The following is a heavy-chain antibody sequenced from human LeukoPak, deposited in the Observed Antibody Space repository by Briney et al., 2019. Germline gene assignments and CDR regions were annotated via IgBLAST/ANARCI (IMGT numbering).Heavy chain of an antibody. J-gene: IGHJ6*03. CDR3: ASQSHGGYDFDYYYYMDV. D-gene: IGHD5-12*01. V-gene: IGHV5-51*01. Sequence: GESLKISCKGSGYSFTSYWIGWVRQMPGKGLEWMGIIYPGDSDTRYSPSFQGQVTISADKSISTAYLQWSSLKASDTAMYYCASQSHGGYDFDYYYYMDVWGKGTTVTVSS. CDR2: IYPGDSDT. CDR1: GYSFTSYW.